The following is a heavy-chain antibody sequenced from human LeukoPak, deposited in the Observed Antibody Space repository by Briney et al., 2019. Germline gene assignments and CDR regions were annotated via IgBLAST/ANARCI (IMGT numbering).Heavy chain of an antibody. Sequence: GGSLRLSCAASGFTFSNYWMHWVRQAPGKGLVWVSRINSDGINTSYADSVKGRFTISRDNAKNTLNLQMNSLRAEDTAVYYCARAFQSLGGLSLPDLWGQGTLVTVSS. D-gene: IGHD3-16*02. V-gene: IGHV3-74*01. CDR2: INSDGINT. CDR3: ARAFQSLGGLSLPDL. J-gene: IGHJ5*02. CDR1: GFTFSNYW.